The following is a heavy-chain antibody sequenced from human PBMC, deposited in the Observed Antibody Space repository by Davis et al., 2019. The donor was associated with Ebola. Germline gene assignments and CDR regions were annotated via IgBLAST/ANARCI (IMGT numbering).Heavy chain of an antibody. CDR3: ARGFGVGTDWFDP. D-gene: IGHD3-16*01. CDR1: GFTFSTYG. CDR2: ISSDGSDS. Sequence: GESLKISCAASGFTFSTYGMYWVRQAPGKGLEWVAIISSDGSDSYYADSVKGRFTISRDNSKNTLSLQMDSLRVEDTALYYCARGFGVGTDWFDPWGQGTLVTVSS. J-gene: IGHJ5*02. V-gene: IGHV3-30*03.